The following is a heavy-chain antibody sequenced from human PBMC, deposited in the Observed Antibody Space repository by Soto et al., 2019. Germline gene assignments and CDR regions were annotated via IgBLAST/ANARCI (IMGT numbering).Heavy chain of an antibody. J-gene: IGHJ6*02. CDR3: AKVGTAMAVYYYGMDV. CDR2: ISYDGSNK. CDR1: GFTFSSYG. D-gene: IGHD5-18*01. Sequence: GGSLRLSCAASGFTFSSYGMHWVRQAPGKGLEWVAVISYDGSNKYYADSVKGRFTISRDNSKNTLYLQMNGLRAEDTAVYYCAKVGTAMAVYYYGMDVWGQGTTVTVSS. V-gene: IGHV3-30*18.